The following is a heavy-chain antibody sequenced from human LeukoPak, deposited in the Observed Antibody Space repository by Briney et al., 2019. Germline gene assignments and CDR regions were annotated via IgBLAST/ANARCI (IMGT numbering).Heavy chain of an antibody. CDR3: ARGRRYQLLWSVFDY. CDR1: GGSISSYY. Sequence: SETLSLTCTVSGGSISSYYWSWIRQPAGKGLEWIGRIYTSGSTNYNPSLKSRVTMSVDTSKNQFSLKLSSVTAADTAVYYCARGRRYQLLWSVFDYWGQGTLVTVSS. V-gene: IGHV4-4*07. CDR2: IYTSGST. D-gene: IGHD2-2*01. J-gene: IGHJ4*02.